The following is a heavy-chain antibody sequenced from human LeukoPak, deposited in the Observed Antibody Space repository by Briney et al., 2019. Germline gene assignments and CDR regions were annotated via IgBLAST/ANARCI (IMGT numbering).Heavy chain of an antibody. CDR2: ISSNGGST. Sequence: GGSLRLSCSASGFTFSSYAMHWVRQAPGKGLEYVSAISSNGGSTYYADSVKGRFTISRDNSKNTLYLQMNSLRAEDTAVYYCAKEGGYSYGHFDYWGQGTLVTVSS. V-gene: IGHV3-64*04. D-gene: IGHD5-18*01. CDR1: GFTFSSYA. J-gene: IGHJ4*02. CDR3: AKEGGYSYGHFDY.